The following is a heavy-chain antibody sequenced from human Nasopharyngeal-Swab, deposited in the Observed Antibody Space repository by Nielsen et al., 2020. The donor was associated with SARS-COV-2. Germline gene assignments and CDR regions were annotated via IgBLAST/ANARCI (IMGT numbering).Heavy chain of an antibody. D-gene: IGHD3-3*01. CDR1: GYTFTSYD. CDR3: ARGVPYYDFWSGYYMGDYYYGMDV. CDR2: MNPNSGNT. J-gene: IGHJ6*02. Sequence: ASVKVSCKASGYTFTSYDINWARQATGQGLEWMGWMNPNSGNTGYAQKFQGRVTMTRNTSISTAYMELSSLRSEDTAVYYCARGVPYYDFWSGYYMGDYYYGMDVWGQGTTVTVSS. V-gene: IGHV1-8*01.